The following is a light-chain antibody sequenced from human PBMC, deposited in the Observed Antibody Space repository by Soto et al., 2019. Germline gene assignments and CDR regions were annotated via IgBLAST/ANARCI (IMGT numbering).Light chain of an antibody. Sequence: DIVMTQSPDSLAVSLGERATFSCKSSQSVLETSNKKNYVAWYKQRPGQPPNLLIYWGSTRESGVPDRFRGSGSGTDFTLTIDNLLAEDVAVYYCQQYYRSPYSFGGGTRLEI. CDR2: WGS. V-gene: IGKV4-1*01. J-gene: IGKJ4*01. CDR1: QSVLETSNKKNY. CDR3: QQYYRSPYS.